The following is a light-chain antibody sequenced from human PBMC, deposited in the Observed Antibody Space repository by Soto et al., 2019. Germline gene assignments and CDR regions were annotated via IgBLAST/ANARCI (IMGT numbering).Light chain of an antibody. Sequence: EIVMTQSPATLSVSPGESATLSCRASQSVSSNYLAWYQQKPGQAPRLLIYGASTRATGIPARFSGSGSGTEFTLTISSLQSEDFAVYYCQKYNNWPLTFGQGTRLEI. CDR3: QKYNNWPLT. V-gene: IGKV3-15*01. CDR1: QSVSSNY. J-gene: IGKJ5*01. CDR2: GAS.